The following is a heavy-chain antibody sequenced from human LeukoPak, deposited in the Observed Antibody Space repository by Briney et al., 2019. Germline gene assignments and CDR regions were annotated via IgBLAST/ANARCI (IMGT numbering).Heavy chain of an antibody. Sequence: SQTLSLTCAVTGGSISSGGYSWSGIRQPPGKGLEWIGYLYHSGSTYYNPSLKSRVTISVDRSKHQFSLKLSSVTAADTAVYYCARGIQEDYYDSSGYYYSWFDPWGQGPLVTVSS. V-gene: IGHV4-30-2*01. CDR3: ARGIQEDYYDSSGYYYSWFDP. CDR2: LYHSGST. J-gene: IGHJ5*02. D-gene: IGHD3-22*01. CDR1: GGSISSGGYS.